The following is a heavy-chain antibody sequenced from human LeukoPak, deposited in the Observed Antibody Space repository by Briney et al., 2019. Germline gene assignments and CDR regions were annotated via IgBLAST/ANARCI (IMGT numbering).Heavy chain of an antibody. CDR2: IYSGGST. Sequence: GGSLRLSCAASGFTVSSNYMNWVRQAPGKGLEWVSVIYSGGSTYYADSVKGRFTISRDNSKNTLYLQMSSLRAEDTAVYYCARDLGNSGRFDYWGQGTLVTVSS. CDR1: GFTVSSNY. CDR3: ARDLGNSGRFDY. V-gene: IGHV3-53*01. J-gene: IGHJ4*02. D-gene: IGHD4-23*01.